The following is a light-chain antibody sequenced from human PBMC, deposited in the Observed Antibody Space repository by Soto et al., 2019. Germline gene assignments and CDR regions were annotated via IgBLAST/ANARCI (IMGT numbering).Light chain of an antibody. CDR1: LRISNY. Sequence: DIRVIQSPSSLSASVGDRVTITCRASLRISNYLNWYQQELGKAPKLLIFGVSTLQSGVSSRVSGSGSGTEFTITISDLQAEDCATYYCQQGDSTQLTFGGGTKLEI. J-gene: IGKJ4*01. V-gene: IGKV1-39*01. CDR3: QQGDSTQLT. CDR2: GVS.